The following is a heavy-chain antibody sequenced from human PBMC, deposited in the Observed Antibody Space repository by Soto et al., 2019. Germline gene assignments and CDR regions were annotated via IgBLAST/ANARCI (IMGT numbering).Heavy chain of an antibody. J-gene: IGHJ4*02. CDR1: GFTFSSYA. Sequence: EVQLLESGGGLVQPGGSLRLSCAASGFTFSSYAMSWVRQAPGKGLEWVSAISGSGGSTYYAGSVKGWFTISRDNSKNTLYLQMNSLRAEDTAVYYCAKENGYSSSWFEFDYWGQGTLVTVSS. CDR3: AKENGYSSSWFEFDY. D-gene: IGHD6-13*01. CDR2: ISGSGGST. V-gene: IGHV3-23*01.